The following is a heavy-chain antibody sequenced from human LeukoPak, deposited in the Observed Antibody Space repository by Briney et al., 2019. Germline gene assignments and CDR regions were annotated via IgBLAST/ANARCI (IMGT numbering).Heavy chain of an antibody. J-gene: IGHJ2*01. CDR3: ARARVTTSSRYFDL. CDR2: IYHSGST. V-gene: IGHV4-30-2*01. D-gene: IGHD4-17*01. CDR1: GGSISSGGYS. Sequence: SQTLSLTCAVSGGSISSGGYSWSWIRQPPGKGLEWIGYIYHSGSTYYNPSLKSRVTTSVDRSKNQFSLKLSSVTAADTAVYYCARARVTTSSRYFDLWGRGTLVTVSS.